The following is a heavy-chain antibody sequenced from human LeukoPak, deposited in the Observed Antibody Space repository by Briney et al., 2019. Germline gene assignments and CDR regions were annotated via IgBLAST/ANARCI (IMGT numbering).Heavy chain of an antibody. D-gene: IGHD2-2*02. V-gene: IGHV1-2*04. CDR3: ARVVPAAIRGAY. Sequence: GASVKVSCKASGGTFSSYAISWVRQAPGQGLEWMGWINPNSGGTNYTQKFQGWVTMTRDTSISTAYVDLSRLRSDDTAVYYCARVVPAAIRGAYWGQGTLVTVSS. J-gene: IGHJ4*02. CDR2: INPNSGGT. CDR1: GGTFSSYA.